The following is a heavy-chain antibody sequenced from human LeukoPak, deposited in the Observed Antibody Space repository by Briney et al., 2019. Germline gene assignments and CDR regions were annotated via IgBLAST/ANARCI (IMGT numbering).Heavy chain of an antibody. CDR1: GYTLTELS. V-gene: IGHV1-24*01. J-gene: IGHJ6*04. Sequence: ASVKVSCKVSGYTLTELSMHWVRQAPGKGLEWMGGFDPEDGETIYAQKFQGRVTMTEDTSTDTAYMELSSLRSEDTAVYCCATDVYCSSTSCMDVWGKGTTVTVSS. D-gene: IGHD2-2*01. CDR2: FDPEDGET. CDR3: ATDVYCSSTSCMDV.